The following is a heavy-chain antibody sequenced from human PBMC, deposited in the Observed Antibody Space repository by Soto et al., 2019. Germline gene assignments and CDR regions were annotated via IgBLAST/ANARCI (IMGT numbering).Heavy chain of an antibody. J-gene: IGHJ4*02. V-gene: IGHV1-46*01. D-gene: IGHD2-21*02. CDR3: ARSALAYCGGDCYSLGY. CDR1: GYTFTGYY. Sequence: GASVKVSCKASGYTFTGYYMHWVRQAPGQGLEWMGIINPSGGSTSYAQKFQGRVTMTRDTSTSTVYMELSSLRSEDTAVYYCARSALAYCGGDCYSLGYWGQGTLVTVSS. CDR2: INPSGGST.